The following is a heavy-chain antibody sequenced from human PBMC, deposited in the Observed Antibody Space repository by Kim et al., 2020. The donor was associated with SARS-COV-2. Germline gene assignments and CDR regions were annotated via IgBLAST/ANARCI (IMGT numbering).Heavy chain of an antibody. CDR3: ARDDNWNYGAFDI. V-gene: IGHV3-30-3*01. Sequence: GGSLRLSCAASGFTFSSYAMHWVRQAPGKGLEWVAVISYDGSNKYYADSVKGRFTISRDNSKNTLYLQMNSLRAEDTAVYYCARDDNWNYGAFDIWGQGTMVTVSS. D-gene: IGHD1-7*01. J-gene: IGHJ3*02. CDR2: ISYDGSNK. CDR1: GFTFSSYA.